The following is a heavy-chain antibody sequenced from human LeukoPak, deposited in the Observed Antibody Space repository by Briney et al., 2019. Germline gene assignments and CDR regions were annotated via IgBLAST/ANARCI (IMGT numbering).Heavy chain of an antibody. V-gene: IGHV4-59*01. CDR1: GGSISSYY. D-gene: IGHD6-19*01. Sequence: KSSETLSLTCTVSGGSISSYYWSWIRQPPGKGLEWIGYIYYSGSTNYNPSLKSRVTISVDTSKNQFSLKLSSVTAADTAVYYCAREGIAVAGTSGYYGMDVWGQGTTVTVSS. CDR2: IYYSGST. J-gene: IGHJ6*02. CDR3: AREGIAVAGTSGYYGMDV.